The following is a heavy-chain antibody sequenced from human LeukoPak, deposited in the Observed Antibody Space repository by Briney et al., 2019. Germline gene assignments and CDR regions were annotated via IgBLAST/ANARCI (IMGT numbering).Heavy chain of an antibody. CDR3: GRGLTYYYDSSGSYYYYYGMDV. J-gene: IGHJ6*02. Sequence: GGSLRLSCAASGFTFSDYYMSWIRQAPGKGLEWVSYISSSGSTIYYADSVKGRFTISRDNAKNSLYLQMNSLRAEDTAVYYCGRGLTYYYDSSGSYYYYYGMDVWGQGTTVTVSS. CDR2: ISSSGSTI. CDR1: GFTFSDYY. V-gene: IGHV3-11*01. D-gene: IGHD3-22*01.